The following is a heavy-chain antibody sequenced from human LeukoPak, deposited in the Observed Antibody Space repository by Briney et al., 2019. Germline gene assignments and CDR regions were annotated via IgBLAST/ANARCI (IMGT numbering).Heavy chain of an antibody. D-gene: IGHD1-26*01. V-gene: IGHV1-2*02. J-gene: IGHJ4*02. CDR3: ARLKYSGSYVDLDY. CDR1: GYTFTGYY. Sequence: GASVKVSCKASGYTFTGYYMHWVRQAPGQGLEWMGWINPNSGGTNYAQKFQGRVTMTRDTSISTAYMELSRVRSDDTAVYYCARLKYSGSYVDLDYWGQGTLVTVSS. CDR2: INPNSGGT.